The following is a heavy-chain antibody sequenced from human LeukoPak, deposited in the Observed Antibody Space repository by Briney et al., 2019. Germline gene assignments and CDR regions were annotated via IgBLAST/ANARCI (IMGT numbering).Heavy chain of an antibody. D-gene: IGHD2-2*01. CDR1: GGSISSGGYY. Sequence: PSQTLSLTCTVSGGSISSGGYYWSWIRQHPGKGLEWIGYIYYSGSTYYNPSLKSRVTISVDTSKNQFSLKLSPVTAADTAVYYCARVTYCSSTSCYVYYFDYWGQGTLVTVSS. CDR2: IYYSGST. J-gene: IGHJ4*02. V-gene: IGHV4-31*03. CDR3: ARVTYCSSTSCYVYYFDY.